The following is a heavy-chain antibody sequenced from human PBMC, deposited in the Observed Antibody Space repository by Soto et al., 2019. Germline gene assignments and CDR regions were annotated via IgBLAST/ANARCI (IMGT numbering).Heavy chain of an antibody. CDR3: ARDRYYYDSSGPLAEYFQH. Sequence: PGGSLRLSCAASGFTFSSYSMNWVRQAPGKGLEWVSSISSSSSYIYYADSVKGRFTISRDNAKNSLYLQMNSLRAEDTAVYYCARDRYYYDSSGPLAEYFQHWGQGTLVTVSS. D-gene: IGHD3-22*01. J-gene: IGHJ1*01. V-gene: IGHV3-21*01. CDR2: ISSSSSYI. CDR1: GFTFSSYS.